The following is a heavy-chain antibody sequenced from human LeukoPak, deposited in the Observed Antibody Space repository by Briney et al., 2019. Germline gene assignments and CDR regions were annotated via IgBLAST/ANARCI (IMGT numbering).Heavy chain of an antibody. D-gene: IGHD2-15*01. CDR2: ITSGGRII. V-gene: IGHV3-48*02. CDR1: GFTFSSHS. J-gene: IGHJ4*02. CDR3: ARHLGGSGISDY. Sequence: GGSLRLFCVVSGFTFSSHSMNWVRQAPGKGLEWVSYITSGGRIIYYADSVKGRFTISRDNAKNSLYLQMNSLRDEDTAVYYCARHLGGSGISDYWGQGTLVTVSS.